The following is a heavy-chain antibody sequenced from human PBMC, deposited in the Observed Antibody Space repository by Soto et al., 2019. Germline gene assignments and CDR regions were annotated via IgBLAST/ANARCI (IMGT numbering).Heavy chain of an antibody. CDR2: INPDNGNT. J-gene: IGHJ5*02. CDR1: GYTFTRYT. D-gene: IGHD2-2*01. Sequence: ASVKVSCKASGYTFTRYTMNWVRQAPGQRLEWMGWINPDNGNTKSSQKFQDRVIITRDTSASTAYLDLSSLRSEDTAVYYCARGIATGQLDPWGQGTLVTVSS. V-gene: IGHV1-3*01. CDR3: ARGIATGQLDP.